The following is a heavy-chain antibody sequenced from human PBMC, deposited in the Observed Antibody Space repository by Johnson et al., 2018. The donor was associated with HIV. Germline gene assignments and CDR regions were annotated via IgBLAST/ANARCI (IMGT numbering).Heavy chain of an antibody. CDR1: GFTVSSNY. D-gene: IGHD6-6*01. Sequence: QLVESGGGLVQPGGSLRLSCAASGFTVSSNYMSWVRQAPGKGLEWVSVIYSGGSTYYAAYVKGRFTISRDNSKNTLYLQMNSMRAEDTAVYYCARERSLNEYSSSWDAFDIWGQGTMVTVSS. CDR3: ARERSLNEYSSSWDAFDI. CDR2: IYSGGST. J-gene: IGHJ3*02. V-gene: IGHV3-66*02.